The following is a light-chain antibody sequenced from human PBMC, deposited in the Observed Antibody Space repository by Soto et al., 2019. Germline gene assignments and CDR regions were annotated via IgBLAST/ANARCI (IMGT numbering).Light chain of an antibody. CDR2: DVT. J-gene: IGLJ1*01. Sequence: ALTQPRSVSGSPGQSVTISCTGTSXDVGGYNAVSWYQQRPGKAPKLMIYDVTKRPSGVPDRFSGSKSGNTASLTISGLQAEDEADYYCCSYAGSYIYVFATGTKV. CDR3: CSYAGSYIYV. V-gene: IGLV2-11*01. CDR1: SXDVGGYNA.